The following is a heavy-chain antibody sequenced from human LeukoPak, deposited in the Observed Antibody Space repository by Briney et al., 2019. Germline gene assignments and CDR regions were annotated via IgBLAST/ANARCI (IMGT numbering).Heavy chain of an antibody. D-gene: IGHD3-10*01. CDR1: GGSISSGDYY. V-gene: IGHV4-30-4*01. Sequence: TSETLSLTCTVSGGSISSGDYYWSWIRQPPGKGLEWIGYIYYSGSTYYNPSLKSRVTISVDTSKNQFSLKLSSVTAADTAVYYCAREGITMVRGVIPGKGGGYYYYGMDVWGQGTTVTVSS. CDR3: AREGITMVRGVIPGKGGGYYYYGMDV. J-gene: IGHJ6*02. CDR2: IYYSGST.